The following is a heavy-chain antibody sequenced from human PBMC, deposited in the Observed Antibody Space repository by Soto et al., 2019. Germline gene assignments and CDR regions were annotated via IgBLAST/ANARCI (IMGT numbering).Heavy chain of an antibody. Sequence: GPSVKVSCKGSGFTSATYDISWVRQAPGQGLEWMGWIGGYNGNTEYAQKHQARVTLTTDTSTSTAYMELRDLRFDDTAVYYCGKFVYGSGTYLAYWGQGTLVTVSS. D-gene: IGHD3-10*01. CDR1: GFTSATYD. CDR3: GKFVYGSGTYLAY. CDR2: IGGYNGNT. J-gene: IGHJ4*02. V-gene: IGHV1-18*01.